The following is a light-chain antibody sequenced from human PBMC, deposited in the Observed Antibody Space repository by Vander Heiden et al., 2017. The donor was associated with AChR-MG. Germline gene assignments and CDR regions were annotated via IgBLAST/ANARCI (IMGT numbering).Light chain of an antibody. CDR1: QSISSW. Sequence: DIQMTQSPSTLSATVGDRVTITCRASQSISSWLDWYQQKPGKAPKVLIYDASSLESGVPSRFSGSGYGTEFTLTISSVQPDDFAAYYCQQYNSYPWTFGQGTKVEIK. CDR2: DAS. CDR3: QQYNSYPWT. J-gene: IGKJ1*01. V-gene: IGKV1-5*01.